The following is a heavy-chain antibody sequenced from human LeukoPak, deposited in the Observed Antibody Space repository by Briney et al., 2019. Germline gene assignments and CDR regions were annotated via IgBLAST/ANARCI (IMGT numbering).Heavy chain of an antibody. J-gene: IGHJ4*02. CDR1: GGSISSYY. CDR2: IYYSGST. CDR3: AREYGTVKHFDF. Sequence: SETLSLTCTVSGGSISSYYWSWIRQPPGKGLEWIGYIYYSGSTNYNPSLKSRVTISVDTSKNQFSLMLSSVAAADTAVYYCAREYGTVKHFDFWGQGTLVTVSS. D-gene: IGHD4-17*01. V-gene: IGHV4-59*01.